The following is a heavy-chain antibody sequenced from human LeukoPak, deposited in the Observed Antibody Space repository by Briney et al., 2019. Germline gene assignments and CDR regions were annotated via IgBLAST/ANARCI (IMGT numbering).Heavy chain of an antibody. J-gene: IGHJ4*02. CDR3: ARGNIVATTFDY. D-gene: IGHD5-12*01. CDR1: GYTFTGYY. CDR2: INPNSGGT. Sequence: ASVKVSCKASGYTFTGYYMHWVRQAPGQGLEWMGWINPNSGGTNYAQKFQGRVTITTDESTSTAYMELSSLRSEDTAVYYCARGNIVATTFDYWGQGTLVTVSS. V-gene: IGHV1-2*02.